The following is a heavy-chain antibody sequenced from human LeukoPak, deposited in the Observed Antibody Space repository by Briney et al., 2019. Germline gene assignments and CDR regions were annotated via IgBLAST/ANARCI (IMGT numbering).Heavy chain of an antibody. J-gene: IGHJ6*04. Sequence: GGSLRLSCAASGFTFSSYSMNWVRQAPGKGLEWVSSIRSSSRYIYYADSVKGRFTISRDNAKNSLYLQMNSLIAEDTAVYYCARVQRTTVTIYYYYYYGMDVWGKGTTVTVAS. CDR3: ARVQRTTVTIYYYYYYGMDV. V-gene: IGHV3-21*01. D-gene: IGHD4-17*01. CDR1: GFTFSSYS. CDR2: IRSSSRYI.